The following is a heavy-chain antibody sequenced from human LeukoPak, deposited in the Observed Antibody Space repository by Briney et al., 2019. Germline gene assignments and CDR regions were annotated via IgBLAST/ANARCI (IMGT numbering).Heavy chain of an antibody. CDR2: IYTSGST. CDR1: GGSISSYY. CDR3: AGGYRMYWYFDL. V-gene: IGHV4-4*07. Sequence: SETLSLTCTVSGGSISSYYWSWIRQPAGKGLEWIGRIYTSGSTNYNPSLKSRVTMSVDTSKNQFSLKLSSVTAADTAVYYCAGGYRMYWYFDLWGRGTLVTVSS. D-gene: IGHD5-18*01. J-gene: IGHJ2*01.